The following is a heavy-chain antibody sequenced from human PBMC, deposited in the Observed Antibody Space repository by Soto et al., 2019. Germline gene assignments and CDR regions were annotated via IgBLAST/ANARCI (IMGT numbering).Heavy chain of an antibody. CDR1: GFTFSSYG. V-gene: IGHV3-33*01. CDR2: IWYDGSNK. J-gene: IGHJ3*02. Sequence: GGSLRLSCAASGFTFSSYGMHWVRQAPGKGLEWVAVIWYDGSNKYYADSVKGRFTISRDNSKNTLYLQMNSLRAEDTAVYYCARGNLSGGWYRGTKKDAFDIWGQGTMVTVSS. D-gene: IGHD6-19*01. CDR3: ARGNLSGGWYRGTKKDAFDI.